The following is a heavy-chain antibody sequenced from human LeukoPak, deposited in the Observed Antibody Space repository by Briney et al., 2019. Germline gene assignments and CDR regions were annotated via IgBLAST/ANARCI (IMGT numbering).Heavy chain of an antibody. V-gene: IGHV3-23*01. CDR2: ISDSGGST. J-gene: IGHJ4*02. D-gene: IGHD6-19*01. CDR3: AKGPAPIAVAGTDY. CDR1: GFTFSSYA. Sequence: PGGSLRLSCAASGFTFSSYAMSWVRQAPGKGLEWVSAISDSGGSTYYADSVRGRFTISRDNSKNTLYLQMNSLRAEDTAVYYCAKGPAPIAVAGTDYWGQGTLVTVSS.